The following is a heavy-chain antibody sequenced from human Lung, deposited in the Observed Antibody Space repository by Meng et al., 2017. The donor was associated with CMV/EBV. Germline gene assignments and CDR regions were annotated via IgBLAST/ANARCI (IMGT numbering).Heavy chain of an antibody. CDR2: MNPNSGNT. J-gene: IGHJ6*04. CDR1: GYMFTTYD. CDR3: ARTRIEVEPDGRKIKYYNYGMDV. V-gene: IGHV1-8*01. D-gene: IGHD2-2*01. Sequence: ASXXVSXKASGYMFTTYDINWVRQATGQGLEWMGWMNPNSGNTGYAQKFQGRVTLTRVTSISTAYMELISLTSDDTAVYYCARTRIEVEPDGRKIKYYNYGMDVWXKGTTVTVDS.